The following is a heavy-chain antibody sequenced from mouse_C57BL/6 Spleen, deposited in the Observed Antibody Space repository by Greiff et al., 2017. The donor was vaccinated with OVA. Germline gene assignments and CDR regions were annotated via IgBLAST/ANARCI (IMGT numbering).Heavy chain of an antibody. V-gene: IGHV1-62-2*01. CDR1: GYTFTEYT. CDR3: ARHENYGNPYYAMDY. CDR2: FYPGSGSI. Sequence: QVQLKESGAELVKPGASVKLSCKASGYTFTEYTIHWVKQKSGQGLEWIGWFYPGSGSIKYNEKFKDKATLTADKSSSTAYMELSRLTSEDSAVYFCARHENYGNPYYAMDYWGQGTSVTVSS. J-gene: IGHJ4*01. D-gene: IGHD2-1*01.